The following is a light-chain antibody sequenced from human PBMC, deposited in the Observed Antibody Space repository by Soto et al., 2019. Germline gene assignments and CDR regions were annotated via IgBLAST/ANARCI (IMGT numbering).Light chain of an antibody. Sequence: DIPRTQSPSTLSASVGDRVPLTRRASQSISRYLTWFQQKPGKAPKLLIHGAFRLRSGVPSRFSGSGSGTDFTLTISSLQPEDFATYYCQQTFKTTLTFGGGTKLDIK. CDR3: QQTFKTTLT. V-gene: IGKV1-39*01. J-gene: IGKJ4*01. CDR2: GAF. CDR1: QSISRY.